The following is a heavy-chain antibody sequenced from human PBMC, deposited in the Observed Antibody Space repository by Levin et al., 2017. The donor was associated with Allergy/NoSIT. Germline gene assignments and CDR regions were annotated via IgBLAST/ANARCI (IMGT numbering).Heavy chain of an antibody. V-gene: IGHV3-48*01. CDR3: AGASCSGGSCESY. D-gene: IGHD2-15*01. Sequence: GESLKISCAASGLIFSSYSMNWVRQAPGKGLEWVSYIGSSSSTIYYADSVKGRFTISRDNAKNSLYLQMNSLRAEDTAVYYCAGASCSGGSCESYWGQGTLVTVSS. CDR1: GLIFSSYS. J-gene: IGHJ4*02. CDR2: IGSSSSTI.